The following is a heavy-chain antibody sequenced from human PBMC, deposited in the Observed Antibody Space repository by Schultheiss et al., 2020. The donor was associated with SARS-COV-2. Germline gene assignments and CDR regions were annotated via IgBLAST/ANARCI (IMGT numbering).Heavy chain of an antibody. Sequence: GESLKISCAASGFTFDDYAMHWVRQAPGKGLEWVAVISYDGSNKYYADSVKGRFTISRDNSKNTLYLQMNSLRAEDTAVYYCARDRRWLQPYYYYYGMDVWGQGTTVTVSS. CDR2: ISYDGSNK. V-gene: IGHV3-30-3*01. CDR3: ARDRRWLQPYYYYYGMDV. CDR1: GFTFDDYA. D-gene: IGHD5-24*01. J-gene: IGHJ6*02.